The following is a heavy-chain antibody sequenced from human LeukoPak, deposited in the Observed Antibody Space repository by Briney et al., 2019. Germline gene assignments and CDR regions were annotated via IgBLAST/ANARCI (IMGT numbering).Heavy chain of an antibody. Sequence: GASVKVSCKASGYTFTAYYMHWVRQAPGQGLEWMGWINTNSGGTNFAQKFQGRVTMTRYTSISTAYMELNGLISDDTAVYYGARENGGEDYWGQGTLVTVSS. V-gene: IGHV1-2*02. CDR2: INTNSGGT. D-gene: IGHD2-21*01. CDR3: ARENGGEDY. CDR1: GYTFTAYY. J-gene: IGHJ4*02.